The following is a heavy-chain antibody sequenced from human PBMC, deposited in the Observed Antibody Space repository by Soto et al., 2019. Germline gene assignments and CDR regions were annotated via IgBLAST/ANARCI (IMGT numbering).Heavy chain of an antibody. Sequence: GGSLRLSCAASGFTFSNAWMHWVRQAPGKGLEWVGHIKSKTDGGTTDYAAPVKGRFTISRDDSKNTLYLQMNSLKTEDTAVYYCTTDPPYTYYYDSSGPSWGQGTLVTVSS. CDR2: IKSKTDGGTT. D-gene: IGHD3-22*01. V-gene: IGHV3-15*07. CDR3: TTDPPYTYYYDSSGPS. CDR1: GFTFSNAW. J-gene: IGHJ5*02.